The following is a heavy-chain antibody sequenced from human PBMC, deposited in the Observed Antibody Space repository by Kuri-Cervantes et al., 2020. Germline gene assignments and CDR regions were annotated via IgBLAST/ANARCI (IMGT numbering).Heavy chain of an antibody. CDR3: AREGNWDLADY. CDR2: ISSSSSYI. Sequence: GGSLRLSCAASGFTFSSYSMNWVRQAPGKGLEWVSSISSSSSYIYYADSVKGRFTISRDNAKNSPYLQMNSLRAEDTAVYYCAREGNWDLADYWGQGTLVTVSS. J-gene: IGHJ4*02. D-gene: IGHD7-27*01. CDR1: GFTFSSYS. V-gene: IGHV3-21*03.